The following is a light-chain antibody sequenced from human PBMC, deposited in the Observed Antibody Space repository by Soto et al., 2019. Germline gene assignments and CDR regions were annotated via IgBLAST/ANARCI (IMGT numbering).Light chain of an antibody. CDR2: DAS. J-gene: IGKJ3*01. CDR1: QSVSSY. Sequence: EIVLTQSPATLSLSPGERATLSCRASQSVSSYLAWYQQKPGQAPRLLIYDASNRATGIPARFSGSGSGTDFTRTISSLEPEDFALYYCQQRSNGFTFGPGTKVDIK. V-gene: IGKV3-11*01. CDR3: QQRSNGFT.